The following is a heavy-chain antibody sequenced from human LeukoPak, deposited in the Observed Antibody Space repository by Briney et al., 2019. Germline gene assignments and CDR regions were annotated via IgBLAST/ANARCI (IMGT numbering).Heavy chain of an antibody. D-gene: IGHD2-2*01. Sequence: SETLSLTCTVSGGSISSYYWSWIRQPPGKGLEWIGYIYCSGSTNYNPSLKSRVTISVDTSKNQFSLKLSSVTAADTAVYYCARENRYCSSTSCSYYYYMDVWGKGTTVTVSS. CDR1: GGSISSYY. CDR3: ARENRYCSSTSCSYYYYMDV. V-gene: IGHV4-59*01. J-gene: IGHJ6*03. CDR2: IYCSGST.